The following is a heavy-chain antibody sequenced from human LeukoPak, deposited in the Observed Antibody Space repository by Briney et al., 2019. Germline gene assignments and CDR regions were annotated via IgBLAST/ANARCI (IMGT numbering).Heavy chain of an antibody. CDR1: GGTFSSYA. D-gene: IGHD5-24*01. Sequence: SVKVSCKASGGTFSSYAISWVRQAPGQGLEWMGGIIPIFGTANYAQKFQGRVTITTDESTSTAYMELSSLRSEDTAVYYRATRRDMYYFDYWGQGTLVTVSS. CDR2: IIPIFGTA. CDR3: ATRRDMYYFDY. J-gene: IGHJ4*02. V-gene: IGHV1-69*05.